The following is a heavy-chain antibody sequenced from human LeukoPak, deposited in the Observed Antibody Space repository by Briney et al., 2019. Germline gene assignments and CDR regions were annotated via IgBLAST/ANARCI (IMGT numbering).Heavy chain of an antibody. CDR1: GYTFTGYY. D-gene: IGHD6-19*01. Sequence: ASVKVSCKASGYTFTGYYMHWVRQAPGQGLEWMGWMNPNTGGTNYAQKFQGRVTMTRDTSISTAFMELSRLTSDDTAVHYCATPPGYSSGQVWGQGTLVTVSS. CDR3: ATPPGYSSGQV. V-gene: IGHV1-2*02. J-gene: IGHJ4*02. CDR2: MNPNTGGT.